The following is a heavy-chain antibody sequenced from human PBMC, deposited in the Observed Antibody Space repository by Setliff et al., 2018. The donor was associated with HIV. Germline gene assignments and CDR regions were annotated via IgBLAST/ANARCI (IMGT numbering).Heavy chain of an antibody. J-gene: IGHJ5*02. Sequence: SETLSLTCTVSGDSISGNFWTRNYWSWIRQSPGKGLEWIGYFRTSGDISYNPSLKTRATVSLDTSEKQFFLRLKSVTATDTAVYYCAGYREGYCSGDNCYSGNESWGQGTLVTVSS. CDR2: FRTSGDI. CDR1: GDSISGNFWTRNY. V-gene: IGHV4-4*08. D-gene: IGHD2-15*01. CDR3: AGYREGYCSGDNCYSGNES.